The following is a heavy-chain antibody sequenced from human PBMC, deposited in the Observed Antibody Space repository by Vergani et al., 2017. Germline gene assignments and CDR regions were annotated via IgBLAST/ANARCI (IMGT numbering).Heavy chain of an antibody. CDR1: GFTFSSYA. CDR3: AKARDPNCKGGNCYSYYYGLDL. J-gene: IGHJ6*02. V-gene: IGHV3-23*01. Sequence: EVQLLESGGNVIQPGGSLRLSCGASGFTFSSYAMTWVRLAPGKGLQWVSAISGSGGNTFYTDSVKGRFTISRDNSKDTLYLQMNSLRVEDTAIYYCAKARDPNCKGGNCYSYYYGLDLWGQGTTVTVSS. D-gene: IGHD2-21*01. CDR2: ISGSGGNT.